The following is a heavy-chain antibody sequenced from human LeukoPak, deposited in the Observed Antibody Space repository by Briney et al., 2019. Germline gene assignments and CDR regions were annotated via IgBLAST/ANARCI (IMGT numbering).Heavy chain of an antibody. CDR1: GGSFSGYY. D-gene: IGHD2-8*01. CDR3: TNGDDYCYYMDV. CDR2: INHSGST. Sequence: SETLSLTCAVYGGSFSGYYWSWIRQPPGKGLEWIGEINHSGSTNYNPSLKSRVTISVDTSKNQFSLKLSSVTAADTAAYYCTNGDDYCYYMDVWGKGTTVTVSS. V-gene: IGHV4-34*03. J-gene: IGHJ6*03.